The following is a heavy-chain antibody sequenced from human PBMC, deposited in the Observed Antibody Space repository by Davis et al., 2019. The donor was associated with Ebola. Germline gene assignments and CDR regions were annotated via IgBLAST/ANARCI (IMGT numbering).Heavy chain of an antibody. V-gene: IGHV4-39*07. CDR3: ARRDHPWDIVVVPAAMGS. Sequence: MPSETLSLTCTVSGASITSRPYYWGWIRQPPGKGLEWIGNIYYSGSTHYNPSLKSRVTISVDKSKNQFSLKLSSVTAADTAVYYCARRDHPWDIVVVPAAMGSWGQGTLVTVSS. D-gene: IGHD2-2*01. CDR2: IYYSGST. J-gene: IGHJ5*02. CDR1: GASITSRPYY.